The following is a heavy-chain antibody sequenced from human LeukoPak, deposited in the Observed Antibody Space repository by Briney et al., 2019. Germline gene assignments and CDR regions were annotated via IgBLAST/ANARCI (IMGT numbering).Heavy chain of an antibody. D-gene: IGHD6-19*01. Sequence: PGGSLRLSCAASGFTFSSYGMHWVRQAPGKGLEWVAVIWYDGSNKYYADSMKGRFTISRDNSKNTLYLQMNSLRAEDTAVYYCARDNQWLTDAFDIWGQGTMVTVSS. V-gene: IGHV3-33*01. CDR3: ARDNQWLTDAFDI. CDR2: IWYDGSNK. CDR1: GFTFSSYG. J-gene: IGHJ3*02.